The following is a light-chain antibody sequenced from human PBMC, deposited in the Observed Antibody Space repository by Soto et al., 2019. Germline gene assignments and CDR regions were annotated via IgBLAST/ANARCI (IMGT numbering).Light chain of an antibody. Sequence: EIVLTQSPGTLSLSPGERATLSCRASQSVSSSYLAWYRQKPGQAPRLLIYGASSRATGIPDRFSGSGSGTDFTLTISRLEPEDFAVYYCQQYGRSPLTFGGGTKVEIK. CDR3: QQYGRSPLT. CDR2: GAS. J-gene: IGKJ4*01. CDR1: QSVSSSY. V-gene: IGKV3-20*01.